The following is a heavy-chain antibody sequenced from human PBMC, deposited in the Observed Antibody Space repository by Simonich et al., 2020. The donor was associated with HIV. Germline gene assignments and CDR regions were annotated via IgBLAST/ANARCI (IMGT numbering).Heavy chain of an antibody. J-gene: IGHJ4*02. CDR2: INHSGST. V-gene: IGHV4-34*01. CDR1: GASFSGYY. CDR3: ASAFPWGPFDY. D-gene: IGHD7-27*01. Sequence: QVQLQQWGAGLLKPSETLSLTCAVYGASFSGYYWSWIRQPPGKGLEYIGEINHSGSTNYNPPLKRRGTISVDTPKNQFSLKLSSVTAADTAVYYCASAFPWGPFDYWGQGSLVTVSS.